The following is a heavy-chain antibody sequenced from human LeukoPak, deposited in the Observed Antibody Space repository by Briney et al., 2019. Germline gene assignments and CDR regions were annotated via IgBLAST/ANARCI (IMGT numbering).Heavy chain of an antibody. D-gene: IGHD5-12*01. CDR3: ARGGGYSGYDYFDV. J-gene: IGHJ4*02. V-gene: IGHV1-69*01. CDR2: IIPVFGTP. CDR1: GFTFSTSS. Sequence: SVKVSCKASGFTFSTSSITWVRQAPGQGLEWMGAIIPVFGTPNYARKFQGRVTITADESSSTAYLELSSLTSEDTAVFYCARGGGYSGYDYFDVWGQGTLISVSS.